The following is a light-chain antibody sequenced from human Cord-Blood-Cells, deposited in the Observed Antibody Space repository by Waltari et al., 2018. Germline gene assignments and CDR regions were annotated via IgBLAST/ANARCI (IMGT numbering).Light chain of an antibody. CDR1: SSDVGGYNY. Sequence: QSALPQPPSASGPPGQSVTIPCTGTSSDVGGYNYVSWYQQHPGKAPKPMIYEVSKRPSGVPDRFSGSKSGNTASLTVSGLQAEDEADYYCSSYAGSNNYVFGTGTKVTVL. V-gene: IGLV2-8*01. CDR2: EVS. J-gene: IGLJ1*01. CDR3: SSYAGSNNYV.